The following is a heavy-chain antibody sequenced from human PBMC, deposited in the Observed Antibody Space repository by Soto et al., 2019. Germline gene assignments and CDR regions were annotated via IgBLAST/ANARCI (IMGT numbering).Heavy chain of an antibody. CDR2: IRSKAYGGTT. V-gene: IGHV3-49*03. D-gene: IGHD1-26*01. CDR1: GFTFGDYA. Sequence: PGGSLRLSCAASGFTFGDYAMSWFRQAPGKGLEWVGFIRSKAYGGTTEYAASVKGRFTISRDDSGSIAYLQMNSLKTEDTALYYCNRGISGSFTTLDFWGQGTLVTVSS. CDR3: NRGISGSFTTLDF. J-gene: IGHJ4*02.